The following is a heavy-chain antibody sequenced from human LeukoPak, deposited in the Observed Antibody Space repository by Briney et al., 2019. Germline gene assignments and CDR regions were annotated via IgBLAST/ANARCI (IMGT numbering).Heavy chain of an antibody. V-gene: IGHV3-23*01. D-gene: IGHD5-18*01. J-gene: IGHJ6*03. CDR1: GFTFSSYTFSTYA. CDR2: VSGSGVST. CDR3: AKGVVDSAVYYYYYMDV. Sequence: GGSLRLSCAASGFTFSSYTFSTYAMSWVRQAPGKGLEWVSAVSGSGVSTYYADSVKGRFTISRDNSKNTLYLQMNGLRAEDTAVYYCAKGVVDSAVYYYYYMDVWGKGTTVTVSS.